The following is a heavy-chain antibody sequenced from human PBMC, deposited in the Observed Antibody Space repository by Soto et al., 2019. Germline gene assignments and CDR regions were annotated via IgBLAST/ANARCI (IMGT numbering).Heavy chain of an antibody. CDR1: GGTFSSYA. D-gene: IGHD3-10*01. Sequence: ASVKVSCKASGGTFSSYAISWVRQAPGQGLEWMGGIIPIFGTANYAQKFQGRVTITADESTSTAYMELSSLRSEDTAVYYCARDSEGRRGITMVRGVPDYWGQGTLVTVTS. V-gene: IGHV1-69*13. CDR3: ARDSEGRRGITMVRGVPDY. CDR2: IIPIFGTA. J-gene: IGHJ4*02.